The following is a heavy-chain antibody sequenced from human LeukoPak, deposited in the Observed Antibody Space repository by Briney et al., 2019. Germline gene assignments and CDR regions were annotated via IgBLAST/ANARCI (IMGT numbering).Heavy chain of an antibody. V-gene: IGHV4-34*01. CDR3: ARDSSSSWSWFDP. Sequence: SSETLSLTCTVSDGSISSYYWSWIRQPPGKGLEWIGEINHSGSTNYNPSLKSRVTISVDTSKNQFSLKLTSVTAADTAVYYCARDSSSSWSWFDPWGQGTLVTVSS. CDR2: INHSGST. J-gene: IGHJ5*02. CDR1: DGSISSYY. D-gene: IGHD6-13*01.